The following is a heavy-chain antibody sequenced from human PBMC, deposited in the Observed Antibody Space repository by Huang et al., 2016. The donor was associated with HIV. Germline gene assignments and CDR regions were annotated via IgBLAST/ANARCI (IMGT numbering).Heavy chain of an antibody. CDR3: AREGQTWYGKPIAAFEI. CDR1: GGSFNSLA. V-gene: IGHV1-69*10. D-gene: IGHD6-13*01. Sequence: VQLVQSGAEVKRPGTSVKISCKASGGSFNSLAFNWVRQAPGKGLQYMGGIVPVFSVTNDAEKFRGRLTISADKSTSTVFMELRGLTSEDTAVFFCAREGQTWYGKPIAAFEIWGQGTTVIVSP. J-gene: IGHJ3*02. CDR2: IVPVFSVT.